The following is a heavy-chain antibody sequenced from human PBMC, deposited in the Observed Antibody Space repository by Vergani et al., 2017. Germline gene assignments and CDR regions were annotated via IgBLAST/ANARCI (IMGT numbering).Heavy chain of an antibody. V-gene: IGHV3-23*01. Sequence: EVQLLESGGGLVQPGGSLRLSCAASGFTFSSYAMSWVRQAPGKGLEWVSAISGSGGSTYYADAVKGRFTISRGNSKNTLYLQMNSLRAEDTAVYYCAKDLRGLPLYYFDYWGQGTLVTVSS. CDR1: GFTFSSYA. CDR2: ISGSGGST. D-gene: IGHD2-15*01. J-gene: IGHJ4*02. CDR3: AKDLRGLPLYYFDY.